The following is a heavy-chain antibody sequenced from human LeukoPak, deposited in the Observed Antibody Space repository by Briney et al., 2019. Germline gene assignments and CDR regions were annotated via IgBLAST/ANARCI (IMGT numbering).Heavy chain of an antibody. CDR3: ARGVAARTFDY. CDR1: GYTFTSYY. CDR2: INPGGGST. J-gene: IGHJ4*02. D-gene: IGHD6-6*01. Sequence: ASVTVSCKASGYTFTSYYMHWVRQAPGQGLEWMGIINPGGGSTSYARKFQGRVTMTRDMSTSTVYMELSSLRSEDTAVYYCARGVAARTFDYWGQGTLVTVSS. V-gene: IGHV1-46*01.